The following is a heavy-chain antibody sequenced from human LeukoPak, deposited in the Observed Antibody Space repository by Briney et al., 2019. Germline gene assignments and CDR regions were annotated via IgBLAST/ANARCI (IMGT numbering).Heavy chain of an antibody. D-gene: IGHD3-22*01. J-gene: IGHJ4*02. Sequence: GGSLRRSCAASGFTLSSYWMHRVRQAPGKGLVWVSRINSDGSTTSYADSVKGRFTISRDNAKNTLYLQMNSLRAEDTAVYYCARSSGYIDYWGQGTLVTVSS. CDR1: GFTLSSYW. CDR2: INSDGSTT. CDR3: ARSSGYIDY. V-gene: IGHV3-74*01.